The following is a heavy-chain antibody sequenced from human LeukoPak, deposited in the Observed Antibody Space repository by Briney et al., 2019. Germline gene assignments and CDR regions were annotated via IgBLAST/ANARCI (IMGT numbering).Heavy chain of an antibody. D-gene: IGHD6-19*01. CDR1: GGSISSYY. V-gene: IGHV4-34*01. J-gene: IGHJ4*02. Sequence: SETLSLTCTVSGGSISSYYWSWIRQPPGKGLEWIGEINHSGSTNYNPSLKSRVTISVDTSKNQFSLKLSSVTAADTAVYYCARGQQWSNWGQGTLVTVSS. CDR2: INHSGST. CDR3: ARGQQWSN.